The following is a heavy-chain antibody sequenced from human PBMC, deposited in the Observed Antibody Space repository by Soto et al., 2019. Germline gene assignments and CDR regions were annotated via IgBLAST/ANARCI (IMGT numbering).Heavy chain of an antibody. CDR3: ASGHDAYKVRY. V-gene: IGHV4-31*03. CDR2: IYYTGNT. D-gene: IGHD1-1*01. Sequence: QVQLQESGPGLVKPSQTLSLTCTVSGGSISSGGTGSYWSWIRQLPGKGLEWIGYIYYTGNTYYSPSLKSRPTISINTSENQFSLKLTSVTAGDTAVYFCASGHDAYKVRYWGQGTLVTVSS. J-gene: IGHJ4*02. CDR1: GGSISSGGTGSY.